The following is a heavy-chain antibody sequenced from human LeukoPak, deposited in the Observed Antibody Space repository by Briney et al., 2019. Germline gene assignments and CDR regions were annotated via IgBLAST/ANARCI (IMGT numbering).Heavy chain of an antibody. CDR1: GFTFSSYA. CDR3: AKDLVGYSYGCPYFDY. J-gene: IGHJ4*02. Sequence: PGGSLRPSCAASGFTFSSYAMSWVRQAPGKGLEWVSAISGSGGSTYYADSVKGRFTISRDNSKNTLYLQMNSLRAEDTAVYYCAKDLVGYSYGCPYFDYWGQGTLVTVSS. D-gene: IGHD5-18*01. CDR2: ISGSGGST. V-gene: IGHV3-23*01.